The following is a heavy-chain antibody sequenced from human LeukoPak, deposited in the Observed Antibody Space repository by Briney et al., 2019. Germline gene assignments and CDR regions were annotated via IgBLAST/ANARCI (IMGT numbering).Heavy chain of an antibody. CDR3: ARDFYNYDSSGYYALPGGY. CDR2: INPSGGST. J-gene: IGHJ4*02. V-gene: IGHV1-46*03. D-gene: IGHD3-22*01. Sequence: ASVKVSCKASGYTFTSYYMHWVRQAPGQGLDWMGIINPSGGSTSYAQKFQGRVTMTRDTSTSTVYMELSSLRSEDTAVYYCARDFYNYDSSGYYALPGGYWGQGTLVTVSS. CDR1: GYTFTSYY.